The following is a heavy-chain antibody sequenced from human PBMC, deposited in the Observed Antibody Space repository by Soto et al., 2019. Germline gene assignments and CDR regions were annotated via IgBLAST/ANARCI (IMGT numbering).Heavy chain of an antibody. J-gene: IGHJ5*02. V-gene: IGHV4-4*02. D-gene: IGHD4-17*01. CDR3: ARGPLTTVTNWFDP. CDR2: IYHSGST. Sequence: SETLSLTCAVSGGSISSSNWWSWVRQPPGKGLEWIGEIYHSGSTNYNPSLKSRVTISVDKSKNQFSLKLSSVTAADTAVYYCARGPLTTVTNWFDPWGQGTLVTVSS. CDR1: GGSISSSNW.